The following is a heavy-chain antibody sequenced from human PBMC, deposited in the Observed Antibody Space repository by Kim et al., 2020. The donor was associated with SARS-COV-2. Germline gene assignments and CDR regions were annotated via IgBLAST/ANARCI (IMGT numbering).Heavy chain of an antibody. V-gene: IGHV1-3*01. CDR2: INAGNGNT. J-gene: IGHJ6*02. D-gene: IGHD6-13*01. CDR3: ARGDTSIAAAGLNVFRREWPLNYYGMDV. Sequence: ASVKVSCKASGYTFTSYAMHWVRQAPGQRLEWMGWINAGNGNTKYSQKFQGGVTITRDTSASTAYMELSSLRSEDTAVYYCARGDTSIAAAGLNVFRREWPLNYYGMDVWGQGTTVTVSS. CDR1: GYTFTSYA.